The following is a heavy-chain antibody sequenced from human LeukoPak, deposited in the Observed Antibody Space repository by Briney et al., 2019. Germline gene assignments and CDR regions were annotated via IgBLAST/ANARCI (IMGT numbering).Heavy chain of an antibody. CDR1: GGTFSSYA. D-gene: IGHD3-10*01. CDR3: ASHDYGSGSYYSGGLDFDY. V-gene: IGHV1-69*13. CDR2: IIPIFGTA. Sequence: VASVKVSCKASGGTFSSYAISWVRQAPGQGLEWMGGIIPIFGTANYAQKFQGRVTITADESTSTAYMELSSLRSEDTAVYYCASHDYGSGSYYSGGLDFDYWGQGTLVTVSS. J-gene: IGHJ4*02.